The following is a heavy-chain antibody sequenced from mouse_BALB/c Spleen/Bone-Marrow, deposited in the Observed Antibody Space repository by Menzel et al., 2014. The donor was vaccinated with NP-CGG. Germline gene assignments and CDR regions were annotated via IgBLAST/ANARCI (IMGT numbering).Heavy chain of an antibody. CDR3: ARGDGYYVDFDY. CDR2: ISCYNGAA. V-gene: IGHV1S34*01. Sequence: LVKTGASVKISCKASGYSFTGYYMHWVKQSHGKSLEWIGYISCYNGAASYNQKFKGKATFTVDTSSSTAYMQFNSLTSEDSAVYYCARGDGYYVDFDYWGQGTTLTVSP. CDR1: GYSFTGYY. D-gene: IGHD2-3*01. J-gene: IGHJ2*01.